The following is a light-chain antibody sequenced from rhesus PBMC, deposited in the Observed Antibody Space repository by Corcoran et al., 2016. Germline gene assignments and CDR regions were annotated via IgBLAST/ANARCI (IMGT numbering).Light chain of an antibody. Sequence: EIVLTQSPATLSLSPGERATLSCRASQSVSSNLAYYQQRPGQVPRLLIYGASSRATGIPDRFSDSGSGTDFTLTISSLETEDFAVYYCQQYSNWPYSFGQGTKVEVK. CDR1: QSVSSN. V-gene: IGKV3-42*03. J-gene: IGKJ2*01. CDR2: GAS. CDR3: QQYSNWPYS.